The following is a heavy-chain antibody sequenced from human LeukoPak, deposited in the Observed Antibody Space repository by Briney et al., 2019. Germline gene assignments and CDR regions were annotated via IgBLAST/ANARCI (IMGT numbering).Heavy chain of an antibody. CDR2: VYYSGNT. V-gene: IGHV4-39*07. J-gene: IGHJ4*02. Sequence: SEILSLTCIVSGGSISRSNYYWGWIRQPPGKGLEWIGSVYYSGNTYYNPSLKSRVTLSVDTSRNQFSLKLRSVTAADTAVYYCARDPVIREEYYFDYRGQGTLVTVSS. CDR1: GGSISRSNYY. D-gene: IGHD2-21*01. CDR3: ARDPVIREEYYFDY.